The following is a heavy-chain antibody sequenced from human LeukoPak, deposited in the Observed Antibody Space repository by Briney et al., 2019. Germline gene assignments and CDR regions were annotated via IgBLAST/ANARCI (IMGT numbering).Heavy chain of an antibody. V-gene: IGHV3-48*01. J-gene: IGHJ4*02. CDR3: ASPGVGATRGGFDY. Sequence: PGGSLRLSCAASGFTFSSYSMNWFRQAPGKGLEWVSYISSSSSTIYYADSVKGRFTISRDNAKNSLYLQMNSLRAEDTAVYYCASPGVGATRGGFDYWGQGTLVTVSS. CDR1: GFTFSSYS. D-gene: IGHD1-26*01. CDR2: ISSSSSTI.